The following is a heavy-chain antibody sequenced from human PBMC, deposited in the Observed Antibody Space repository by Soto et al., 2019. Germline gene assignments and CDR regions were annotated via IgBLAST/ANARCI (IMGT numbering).Heavy chain of an antibody. V-gene: IGHV3-23*01. CDR1: GFTFSAHA. Sequence: EVQLLESGGGLVPPGGSLRVTCETSGFTFSAHAMGWVRQAPGKRLEWVSAISGEGDSTSYADSVKGRMTISRDNSKNKPELHMSSLTDDGTAIYYCAKDRLRAVVVVSGTFGSWGQGALVSVSS. CDR2: ISGEGDST. J-gene: IGHJ4*02. D-gene: IGHD2-21*01. CDR3: AKDRLRAVVVVSGTFGS.